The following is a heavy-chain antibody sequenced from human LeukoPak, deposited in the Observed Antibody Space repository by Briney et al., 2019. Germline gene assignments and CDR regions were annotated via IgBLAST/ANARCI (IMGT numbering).Heavy chain of an antibody. CDR2: ISSSTI. CDR3: ARVNYGSGSYIDY. J-gene: IGHJ4*02. CDR1: GFTFSDYY. V-gene: IGHV3-69-1*01. Sequence: PGGSLRLSCAASGFTFSDYYMNWVRQAPGKGLEWVSSISSSTIYYADSVKGRFTISRDNAKNSLYLQMNSLRAEDTAVYYCARVNYGSGSYIDYWGQGTLVTVSS. D-gene: IGHD3-10*01.